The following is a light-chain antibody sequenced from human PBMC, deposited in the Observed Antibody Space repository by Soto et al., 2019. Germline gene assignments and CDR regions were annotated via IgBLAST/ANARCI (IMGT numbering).Light chain of an antibody. CDR3: QQSNTFPRT. Sequence: DIQMTQSPSSVSASVGDTVTITCRASQDVSSWLAWYQQKPGKAPKLLIYGVSRLQSGVTSRFSGSGSGTEFTLTNTSLQPEDFATYFCQQSNTFPRTFGQGTTVDIK. J-gene: IGKJ1*01. V-gene: IGKV1-12*01. CDR2: GVS. CDR1: QDVSSW.